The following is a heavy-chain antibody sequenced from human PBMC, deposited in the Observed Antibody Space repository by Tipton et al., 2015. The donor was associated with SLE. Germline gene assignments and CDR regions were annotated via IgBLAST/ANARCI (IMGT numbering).Heavy chain of an antibody. CDR2: MYTGGRT. V-gene: IGHV4-4*08. J-gene: IGHJ3*01. Sequence: GLVKPSETLSLTCSVSGDSITSYYWTWIRQSPGKGLEWIGYMYTGGRTDYNPSLTSRVAMSVDKSKKQVSLSLSSVTAADTAIYYCAGSLLALSLDAFEVWGQGAMVTVST. CDR3: AGSLLALSLDAFEV. CDR1: GDSITSYY. D-gene: IGHD3-10*01.